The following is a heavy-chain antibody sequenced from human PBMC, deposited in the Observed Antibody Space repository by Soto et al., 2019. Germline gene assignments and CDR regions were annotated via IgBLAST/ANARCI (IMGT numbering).Heavy chain of an antibody. Sequence: GESLKISCKGSGYTFTSYWIAWVRQMPGKGLEWMAIMYPDDSDIRYSPSFEAHVTISADKSTSTAFLQWSSLKASGTAMYYCATAYVYDFENSNYYRDAFDIWGQGTLVTVSS. J-gene: IGHJ3*02. CDR3: ATAYVYDFENSNYYRDAFDI. CDR2: MYPDDSDI. D-gene: IGHD3-22*01. V-gene: IGHV5-51*01. CDR1: GYTFTSYW.